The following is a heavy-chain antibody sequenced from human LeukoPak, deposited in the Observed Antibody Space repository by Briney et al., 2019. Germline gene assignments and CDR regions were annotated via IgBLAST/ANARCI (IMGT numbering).Heavy chain of an antibody. V-gene: IGHV4-31*03. J-gene: IGHJ4*02. D-gene: IGHD2-15*01. CDR3: ARGDCSGGSCYFDY. CDR1: GGSISSGGYY. Sequence: SQTLSLTCTVSGGSISSGGYYWSWIRQHPGKGLEWIGYIYYSGSTYYNPSLKSRVTISVDTSKNQFSLKLCAVTAVVTALYYCARGDCSGGSCYFDYWGQGTLVTVSS. CDR2: IYYSGST.